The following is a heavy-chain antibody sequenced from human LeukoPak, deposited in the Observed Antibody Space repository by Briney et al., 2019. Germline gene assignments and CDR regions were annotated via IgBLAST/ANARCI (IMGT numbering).Heavy chain of an antibody. D-gene: IGHD1-26*01. V-gene: IGHV1-18*01. Sequence: GASVKVSCKASVYTFTTYGVTWVRQAPGQGLEWMGWISAYNGNTNYAQKLQGRVTMTRDTSISTAYMELSRLTSDDSAVYYCARDLESPGELKYYYYMDVWGNGTTVTVSS. J-gene: IGHJ6*03. CDR2: ISAYNGNT. CDR3: ARDLESPGELKYYYYMDV. CDR1: VYTFTTYG.